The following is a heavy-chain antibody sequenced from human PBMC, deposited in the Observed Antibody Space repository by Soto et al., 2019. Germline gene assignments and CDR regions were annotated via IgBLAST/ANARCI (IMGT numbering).Heavy chain of an antibody. CDR2: IYYSGST. CDR3: ARRHSSRFPYYYYGMDV. D-gene: IGHD6-13*01. V-gene: IGHV4-39*01. Sequence: SETLSLTCTVSGGSISSSSYYWGWIRQPPGKGLEWIGSIYYSGSTYYNPSLKSRVTISVDTSKNQFSLKLSSVTAADTAVYYCARRHSSRFPYYYYGMDVWGQGTTVTVSS. J-gene: IGHJ6*02. CDR1: GGSISSSSYY.